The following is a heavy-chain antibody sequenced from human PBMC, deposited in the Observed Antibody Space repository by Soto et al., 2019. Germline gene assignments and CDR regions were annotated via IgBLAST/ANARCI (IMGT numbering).Heavy chain of an antibody. CDR1: GGSFSGYY. D-gene: IGHD3-3*01. J-gene: IGHJ4*02. CDR3: ARGRRTYTIFGVVTTSYFDY. CDR2: INHSGST. Sequence: PSETLSLTCAVYGGSFSGYYWSWIRQPPGKGLEWIGEINHSGSTNYNPSLKSRVTISVDTSKNQFSLKLSSVTAADTAVYYCARGRRTYTIFGVVTTSYFDYWGQGTLVTVSS. V-gene: IGHV4-34*01.